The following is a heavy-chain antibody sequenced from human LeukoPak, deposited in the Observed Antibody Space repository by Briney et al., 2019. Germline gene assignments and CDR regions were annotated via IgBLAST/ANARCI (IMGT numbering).Heavy chain of an antibody. D-gene: IGHD1-1*01. J-gene: IGHJ6*02. Sequence: GGSLRLSCAASGFTLSSYAMSWVRQAPGRGLEWVSAISGSGGSTYYADSVKGRFTISRDNSKNTLYLQMNSLRAEDTAVYYCDRSRRPPYGMDVWGQGTTVTVSS. V-gene: IGHV3-23*01. CDR3: DRSRRPPYGMDV. CDR1: GFTLSSYA. CDR2: ISGSGGST.